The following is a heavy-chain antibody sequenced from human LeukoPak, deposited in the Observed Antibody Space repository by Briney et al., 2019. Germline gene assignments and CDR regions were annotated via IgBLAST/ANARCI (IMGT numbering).Heavy chain of an antibody. CDR1: GGSFSGYY. D-gene: IGHD1-26*01. J-gene: IGHJ4*02. V-gene: IGHV4-34*01. CDR3: ARGASGSYGEIDY. Sequence: SETLSLACAVYGGSFSGYYWSWIRQPPGKGLEWIGEINHSGSTNYNPSLKSRVTISVDTSKNQFSLKLSSVTAADTAVYYCARGASGSYGEIDYWGQGTLVTVSS. CDR2: INHSGST.